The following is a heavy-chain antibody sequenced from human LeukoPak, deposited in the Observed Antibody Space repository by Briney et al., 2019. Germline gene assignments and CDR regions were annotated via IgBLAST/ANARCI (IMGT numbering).Heavy chain of an antibody. D-gene: IGHD2-21*01. Sequence: GGSLRLSCAASGFTFSSYWMSWVRQAPGKGLEWVANIKQDGSEKNYVGFVKGRFTISRDNAKNSQFLQMNSLRAEDTAVYHCATGLWTFGSWGQGTLVTVSS. CDR3: ATGLWTFGS. V-gene: IGHV3-7*03. CDR2: IKQDGSEK. CDR1: GFTFSSYW. J-gene: IGHJ4*02.